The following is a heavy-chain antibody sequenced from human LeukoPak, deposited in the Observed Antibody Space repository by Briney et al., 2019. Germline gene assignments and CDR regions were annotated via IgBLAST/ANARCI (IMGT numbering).Heavy chain of an antibody. CDR2: ISAYNGNT. D-gene: IGHD4-17*01. V-gene: IGHV1-18*01. CDR3: ARGAPPGDYVPEYFQH. CDR1: GYTFTSYG. Sequence: ASVKVSCKASGYTFTSYGISWVRQAPGQGLEWTGWISAYNGNTNYAQKLQGRVTMTTDTSTSTAYMELRSLRFDDTAVYYCARGAPPGDYVPEYFQHWGQGTLVTVSS. J-gene: IGHJ1*01.